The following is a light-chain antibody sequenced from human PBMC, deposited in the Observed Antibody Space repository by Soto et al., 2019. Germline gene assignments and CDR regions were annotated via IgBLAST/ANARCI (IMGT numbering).Light chain of an antibody. CDR2: AAS. CDR1: QGIKNY. V-gene: IGKV1-27*01. CDR3: QKYDGVPWT. J-gene: IGKJ1*01. Sequence: DIQMTQSPSSLSASVGDRVTIACRASQGIKNYLAWYQHKPGKVPQLLSFAASTLQSGVPSPFSGSVSGTDFNLTISSLQPEDVATYYCQKYDGVPWTFGQGTKVEIK.